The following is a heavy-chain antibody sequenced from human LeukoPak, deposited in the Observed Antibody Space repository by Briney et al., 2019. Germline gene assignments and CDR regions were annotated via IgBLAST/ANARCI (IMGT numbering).Heavy chain of an antibody. CDR1: GDSVSGYY. D-gene: IGHD2-21*02. CDR3: ARHDDVPVIRRGFDF. CDR2: IFYNGAT. V-gene: IGHV4-59*08. J-gene: IGHJ4*02. Sequence: SETLSLTCTISGDSVSGYYWSWIRRPPGKGLEWIGYIFYNGATLYSPSLRSRVSMSVDTSENQFSLKLRSVTAADTAVYYCARHDDVPVIRRGFDFWGQGILVTVFS.